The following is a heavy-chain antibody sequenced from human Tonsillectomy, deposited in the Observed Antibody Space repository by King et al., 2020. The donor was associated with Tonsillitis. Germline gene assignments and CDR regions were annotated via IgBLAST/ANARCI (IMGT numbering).Heavy chain of an antibody. D-gene: IGHD4-17*01. Sequence: VQLQQWGAGLLKPSETLSLTCAVYGGSFSGYYWSWIRQPPGQGLEWIGEVSHNGNTNYHPSLKRRVTISVDTSKNQFSLKLSSVTAADTAVYYCARGHYGEMGFDYWGQGTRVTVSS. V-gene: IGHV4-34*01. CDR3: ARGHYGEMGFDY. J-gene: IGHJ4*02. CDR1: GGSFSGYY. CDR2: VSHNGNT.